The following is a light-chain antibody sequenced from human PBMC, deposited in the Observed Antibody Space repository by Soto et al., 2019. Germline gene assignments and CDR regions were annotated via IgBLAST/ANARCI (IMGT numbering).Light chain of an antibody. J-gene: IGLJ1*01. Sequence: QSVLTQPPSASGTPGQRVTVSCSGSSSNIGNNYVFWYQHLPGTAPELLIYRNDQRPSGVSDRFSGSKSGTSASLAISGLRSEDEADYYCAAWDDSLSGSYVFGTGTKLTVL. CDR1: SSNIGNNY. CDR2: RND. CDR3: AAWDDSLSGSYV. V-gene: IGLV1-47*01.